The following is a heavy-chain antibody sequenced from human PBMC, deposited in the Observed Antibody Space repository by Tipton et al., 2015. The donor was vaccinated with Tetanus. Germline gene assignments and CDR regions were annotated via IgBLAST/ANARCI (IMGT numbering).Heavy chain of an antibody. CDR2: LYYSGTT. V-gene: IGHV4-39*01. CDR1: GGSISTTSDY. Sequence: TLSLTCTVSGGSISTTSDYWGWIRQPPGKGLEWIGSLYYSGTTYYNPSLKSRVTISVDTSKTPFSLRLSSVTAADTAVYYCARHSLKLGVWAFDIWGRGTLVTVSS. CDR3: ARHSLKLGVWAFDI. D-gene: IGHD7-27*01. J-gene: IGHJ3*02.